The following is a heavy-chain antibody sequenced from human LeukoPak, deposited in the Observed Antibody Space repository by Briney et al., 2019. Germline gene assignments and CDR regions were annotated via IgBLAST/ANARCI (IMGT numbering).Heavy chain of an antibody. V-gene: IGHV3-33*01. CDR3: ARDTSSGWYYYGMDV. Sequence: RPGGSLRLSCAASGFTFSSYGRHWVRQAPGKGLEWVAVIWYDGSNKYYADSVKGRFTISRDNSKNTLYLQMNSLRAEDTAVYYCARDTSSGWYYYGMDVWGQGTTVTVSS. D-gene: IGHD6-19*01. J-gene: IGHJ6*02. CDR2: IWYDGSNK. CDR1: GFTFSSYG.